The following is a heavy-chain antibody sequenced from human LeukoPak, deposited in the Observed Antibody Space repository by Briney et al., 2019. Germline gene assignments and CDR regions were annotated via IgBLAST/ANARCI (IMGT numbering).Heavy chain of an antibody. CDR3: ARDSGLRYFDWLYPEPDYYYYGMDV. Sequence: ASVKVSCKASGYTFTSYGISWVRQAPGQGLEWMGWISAYNGNTNYAQKLQGRVTMTTDTSTSTAYMELRSLRSDDTAVYYCARDSGLRYFDWLYPEPDYYYYGMDVWDQGTTVTVSS. D-gene: IGHD3-9*01. CDR1: GYTFTSYG. V-gene: IGHV1-18*01. CDR2: ISAYNGNT. J-gene: IGHJ6*02.